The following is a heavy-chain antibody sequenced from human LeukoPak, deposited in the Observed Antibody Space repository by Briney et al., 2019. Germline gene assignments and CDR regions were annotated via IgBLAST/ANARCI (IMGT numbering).Heavy chain of an antibody. Sequence: SETLSLTCAVSGGSISSGGYSWSWIRQPPGNGLEWIGYIYHSGSTYYNPSLKSRVTISVDRSKNQFSLKLSSVTAADTAVYYCARDGGDGSGSYPEYFQHWGQGTLVTVSS. J-gene: IGHJ1*01. D-gene: IGHD3-10*01. CDR1: GGSISSGGYS. CDR2: IYHSGST. CDR3: ARDGGDGSGSYPEYFQH. V-gene: IGHV4-30-2*01.